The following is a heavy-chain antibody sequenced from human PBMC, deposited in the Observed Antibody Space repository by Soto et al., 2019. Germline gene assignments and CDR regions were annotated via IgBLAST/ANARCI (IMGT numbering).Heavy chain of an antibody. CDR2: IYHSGST. CDR3: ARGAAAGYHFDY. Sequence: LSLTCAVSGGSISSGGYSWSWIRQPPGKGLEWIGYIYHSGSTYYNPSLKSRVTISVDRSKNQFSLKLSSVTAADTAVYYCARGAAAGYHFDYWVQVTLVTVSS. D-gene: IGHD6-13*01. V-gene: IGHV4-30-2*01. J-gene: IGHJ4*02. CDR1: GGSISSGGYS.